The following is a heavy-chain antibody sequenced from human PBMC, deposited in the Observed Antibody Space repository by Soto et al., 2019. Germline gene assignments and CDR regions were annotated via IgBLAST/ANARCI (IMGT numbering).Heavy chain of an antibody. CDR1: GGSISTYY. CDR3: AREGASRGYYYYAMDV. CDR2: IYYSGST. D-gene: IGHD1-26*01. J-gene: IGHJ6*02. V-gene: IGHV4-59*01. Sequence: QVQLQESGPGLVKPSETLSLTCTVSGGSISTYYWSWIRQPPGKGLEWIGYIYYSGSTNYNPSLKSRVTMSLYTSKNQFSLKLSSVTAADTAVYYCAREGASRGYYYYAMDVWGQGTTVTVSS.